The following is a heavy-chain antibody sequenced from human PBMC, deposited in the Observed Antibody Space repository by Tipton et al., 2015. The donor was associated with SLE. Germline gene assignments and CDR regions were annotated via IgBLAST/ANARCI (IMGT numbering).Heavy chain of an antibody. J-gene: IGHJ3*01. D-gene: IGHD3-22*01. V-gene: IGHV3-23*01. Sequence: SLRLSCAASGFTLSSYAMSWVRQAPGKGLEWVSAISGSGGSTYYADSVKGRFTISRDTSKNTLYLQMNSLRAEDTAIYYCAKGGYGSSGYKEAFDFWGQGTMVTVSS. CDR1: GFTLSSYA. CDR2: ISGSGGST. CDR3: AKGGYGSSGYKEAFDF.